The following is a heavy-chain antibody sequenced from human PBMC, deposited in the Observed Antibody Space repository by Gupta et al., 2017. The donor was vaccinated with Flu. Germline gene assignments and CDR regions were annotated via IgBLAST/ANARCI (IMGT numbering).Heavy chain of an antibody. CDR1: GLTFTRYW. CDR3: VEAGGGSYP. V-gene: IGHV3-7*01. Sequence: EVQLVESGGGLVQPGGSLRLSCAASGLTFTRYWMRWVRQAPGKGLEWVANINQDGNKKYYVDYVKGRFTISRDNAKNSLYLQMNSLRAEDTAVYYCVEAGGGSYPWGQGTLVTVSS. CDR2: INQDGNKK. D-gene: IGHD3-3*01. J-gene: IGHJ4*02.